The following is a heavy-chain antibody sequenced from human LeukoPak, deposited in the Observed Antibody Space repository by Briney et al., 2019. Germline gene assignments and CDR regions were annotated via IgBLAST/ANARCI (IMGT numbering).Heavy chain of an antibody. Sequence: SETLSLTCTVSGYSISSGYYWGWIRQPPGKGLEWIGSIYHSGSTYYNPSLKSRVTISVDTSKNQFSLKLSSVTAADTAVYYCARDTYYSDSSDYYEDVFDSWGQGTMVTVSS. CDR2: IYHSGST. CDR1: GYSISSGYY. V-gene: IGHV4-38-2*02. D-gene: IGHD3-22*01. CDR3: ARDTYYSDSSDYYEDVFDS. J-gene: IGHJ3*02.